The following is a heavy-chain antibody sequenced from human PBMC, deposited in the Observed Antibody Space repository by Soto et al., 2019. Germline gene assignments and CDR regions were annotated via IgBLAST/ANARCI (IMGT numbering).Heavy chain of an antibody. CDR3: ARRNSYYYYMDV. CDR2: IIPIFGTA. CDR1: GGTFSSYA. Sequence: ASVKVSCKASGGTFSSYAISWVRQAPGQGLEWMGGIIPIFGTANYAQKFQGRVTITRDMSTSTAYMELSSLRSEDTAVYYCARRNSYYYYMDVWGTGTTVTVSS. J-gene: IGHJ6*03. V-gene: IGHV1-69*05.